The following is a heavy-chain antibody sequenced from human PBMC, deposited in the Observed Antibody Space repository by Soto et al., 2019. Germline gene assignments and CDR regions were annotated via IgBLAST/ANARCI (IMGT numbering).Heavy chain of an antibody. Sequence: EVQLVESGGGLVQPGGSLRLSCAASGFTFSSYWLSWVRQAPGKGLEWVANINPDGSAEYYVDSVKGRFTISRDNAKNSLSLQMNSLRAEDTAVYYCAYGSGNYRFQYWGQGTLVTVSS. D-gene: IGHD3-10*01. CDR2: INPDGSAE. J-gene: IGHJ4*02. CDR3: AYGSGNYRFQY. V-gene: IGHV3-7*05. CDR1: GFTFSSYW.